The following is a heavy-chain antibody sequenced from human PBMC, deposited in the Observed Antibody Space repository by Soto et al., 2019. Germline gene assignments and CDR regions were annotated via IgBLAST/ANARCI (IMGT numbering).Heavy chain of an antibody. V-gene: IGHV3-30*18. CDR1: GFTFSSYG. D-gene: IGHD6-6*01. J-gene: IGHJ6*02. Sequence: QVQLVESGGGVVQPGRSLRLSCAASGFTFSSYGMHWVRQAPGKGLEWVAVISYDGSNKYYADSVKGRFTISRDNSKNTLYLQMNSLRAEDTAVYYCANSRDSSSRWGYYYYGMDVWGQGTTVTVSS. CDR2: ISYDGSNK. CDR3: ANSRDSSSRWGYYYYGMDV.